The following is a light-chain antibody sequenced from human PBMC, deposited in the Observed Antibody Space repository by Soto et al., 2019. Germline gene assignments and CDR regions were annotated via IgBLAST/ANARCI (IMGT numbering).Light chain of an antibody. V-gene: IGKV3-20*01. J-gene: IGKJ2*01. CDR1: QNISSSY. CDR3: QQYGGSALYT. Sequence: EIVLMQSPGTLSLSPGERATLSCRASQNISSSYLAWYQQKPGQAPRLLIHAASSRATGIPDRFSGSGSGTDFTLTISRLEPEDFAVYYCQQYGGSALYTFGQGTKLEIK. CDR2: AAS.